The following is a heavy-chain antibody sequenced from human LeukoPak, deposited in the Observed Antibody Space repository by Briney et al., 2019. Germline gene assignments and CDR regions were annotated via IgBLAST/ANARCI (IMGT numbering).Heavy chain of an antibody. J-gene: IGHJ3*02. D-gene: IGHD2-15*01. Sequence: SVKVSCKASGGTFSSYAISWVRQAPGQGLEWMGGIIPIFGTANYAQKFQGRVTITADETTSTAYMELSSLRSEDTAVYYCARELGYSDAFDIWGQGTMVTVSS. CDR2: IIPIFGTA. CDR1: GGTFSSYA. V-gene: IGHV1-69*13. CDR3: ARELGYSDAFDI.